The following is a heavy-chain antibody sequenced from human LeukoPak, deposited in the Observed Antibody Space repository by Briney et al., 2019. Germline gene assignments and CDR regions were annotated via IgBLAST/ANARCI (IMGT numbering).Heavy chain of an antibody. V-gene: IGHV1-8*02. CDR3: ARDSSSNIDY. Sequence: GASVKVSCKASGYTFTSYDINWVRQATGQGLEWMGWMNPNSGNTGYAQKLQGRVTMTTDTSTSTAYMELRSLRSDDTAVYYCARDSSSNIDYWGQGTLVTVSS. J-gene: IGHJ4*02. CDR1: GYTFTSYD. CDR2: MNPNSGNT. D-gene: IGHD6-6*01.